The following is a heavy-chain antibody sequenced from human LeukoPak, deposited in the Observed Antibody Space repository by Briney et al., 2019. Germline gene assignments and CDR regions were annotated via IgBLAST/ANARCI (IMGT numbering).Heavy chain of an antibody. CDR1: GFTFSSYS. D-gene: IGHD3-9*01. CDR3: ARGGYYDILTGYYNEYYFDY. CDR2: ISSSSSYI. J-gene: IGHJ4*02. V-gene: IGHV3-21*01. Sequence: GGSLRLSCAASGFTFSSYSMNWVRQAPGKGLEWVSSISSSSSYIYYADSVKGRFTISRDNAKNSLYLQMNSLRAEDTAVYYCARGGYYDILTGYYNEYYFDYWGQGTLVTVSS.